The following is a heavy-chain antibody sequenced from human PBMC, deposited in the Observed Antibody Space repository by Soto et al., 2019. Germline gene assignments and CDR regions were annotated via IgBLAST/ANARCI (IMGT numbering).Heavy chain of an antibody. J-gene: IGHJ4*02. D-gene: IGHD1-26*01. Sequence: EVPLVESGGGLVQPGGSLKLSCAASGFTFSGSAMHWVRQASGKGLEWVGRIRSKANSYATAYAASVKGRFTISRDDSKNTAYLQMNSLKTEDTAVYYCTRPSESYTTPFDYWGQGTLVTVSS. CDR3: TRPSESYTTPFDY. CDR1: GFTFSGSA. CDR2: IRSKANSYAT. V-gene: IGHV3-73*02.